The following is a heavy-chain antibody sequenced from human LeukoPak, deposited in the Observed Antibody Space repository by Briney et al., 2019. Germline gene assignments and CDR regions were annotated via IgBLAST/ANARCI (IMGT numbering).Heavy chain of an antibody. V-gene: IGHV3-7*01. J-gene: IGHJ5*02. Sequence: GGSLRLSFTASGFTFSDYWISWVRQAPGKGLEWVANINQDGSERHYVDSLRGRFTISRDNARNSLYLQMNSLRAEDTAVYFCARDLYYFHSSGYYASDLGGQGTLVTVSS. CDR2: INQDGSER. CDR3: ARDLYYFHSSGYYASDL. CDR1: GFTFSDYW. D-gene: IGHD3-22*01.